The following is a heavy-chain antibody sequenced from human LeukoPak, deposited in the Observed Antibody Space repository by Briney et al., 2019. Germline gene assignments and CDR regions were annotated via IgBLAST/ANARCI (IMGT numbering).Heavy chain of an antibody. CDR2: ISGRGGST. CDR3: AKARQYYYDSSGYDY. D-gene: IGHD3-22*01. CDR1: GFTFSSYA. J-gene: IGHJ4*02. V-gene: IGHV3-23*01. Sequence: PGGSLRLSCAASGFTFSSYAMSWVRQAPGKGLEWVSAISGRGGSTYYADSVKGRFTISRDNSKNTLYLQMNSLRAEDTAVYYCAKARQYYYDSSGYDYWGQGTLVTVSS.